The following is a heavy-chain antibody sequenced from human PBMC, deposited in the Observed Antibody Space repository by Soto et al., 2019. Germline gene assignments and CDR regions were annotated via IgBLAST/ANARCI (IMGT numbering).Heavy chain of an antibody. V-gene: IGHV1-2*02. CDR1: GYTFTRYY. Sequence: ASVQGSRKASGYTFTRYYMHWVRQAPGQGLEWMGWINPNSGGTNYAQKFQGRVTMTRDTSISTAYMELSRLRSDDTAVYYCARDQTGYFQHWGQGTLVTVSS. CDR3: ARDQTGYFQH. CDR2: INPNSGGT. J-gene: IGHJ1*01.